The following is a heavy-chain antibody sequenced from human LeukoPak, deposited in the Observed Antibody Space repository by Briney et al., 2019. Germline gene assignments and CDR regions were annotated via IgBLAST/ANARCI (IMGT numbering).Heavy chain of an antibody. CDR2: IYTSGST. D-gene: IGHD3-10*01. V-gene: IGHV4-4*07. Sequence: PSETLSLTCTVSGGSISSYYWSWIRQPAGKGLEWIGRIYTSGSTNYNPSLKSRVTMSVDTSKNQFSLKLSPVAAADTAVYYCAGENISLLWFGELLGYYFDYWGLGTLVTVSS. J-gene: IGHJ4*02. CDR1: GGSISSYY. CDR3: AGENISLLWFGELLGYYFDY.